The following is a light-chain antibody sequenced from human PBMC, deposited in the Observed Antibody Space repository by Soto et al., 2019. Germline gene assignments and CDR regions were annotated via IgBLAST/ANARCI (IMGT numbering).Light chain of an antibody. CDR2: GAS. CDR1: EDISNY. CDR3: QNYNRAPWT. J-gene: IGKJ1*01. V-gene: IGKV1-27*01. Sequence: DIQMTQSPSSLSASVGDRDTITCRASEDISNYLAWYQQKPGKVPKLLIYGASTLQSGVPSRFSGSGSGTDFTLTISSLQTEDVATYYCQNYNRAPWTFGQGTKVESK.